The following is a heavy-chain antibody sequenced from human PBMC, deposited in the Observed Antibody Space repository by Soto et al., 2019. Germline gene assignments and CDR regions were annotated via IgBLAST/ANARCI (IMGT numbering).Heavy chain of an antibody. V-gene: IGHV1-3*01. D-gene: IGHD5-18*01. J-gene: IGHJ4*02. Sequence: ASVNVCCTASGYTFTSYAMHWVRQAPGQRLEWMGWINAGNGNTKYSQKFQGRVTITRDTSASTAYMELSSLRSEDTAVYYCARGTGYSYGYSLYWGQGTLVTVSS. CDR1: GYTFTSYA. CDR3: ARGTGYSYGYSLY. CDR2: INAGNGNT.